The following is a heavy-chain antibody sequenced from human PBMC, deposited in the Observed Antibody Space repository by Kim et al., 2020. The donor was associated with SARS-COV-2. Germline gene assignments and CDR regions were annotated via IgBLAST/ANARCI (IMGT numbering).Heavy chain of an antibody. D-gene: IGHD6-19*01. J-gene: IGHJ5*02. V-gene: IGHV3-48*03. CDR2: ISSSGSTI. CDR3: APLAVAGSNWFDP. CDR1: GFTFSSYE. Sequence: GGSLRLSCAASGFTFSSYEMNWVRQAPGKGLEWVSYISSSGSTIYYADSVKGRFTISRDNAKNSLYLQMNSLRAEDTAVYYCAPLAVAGSNWFDPWGQGTLVTVSS.